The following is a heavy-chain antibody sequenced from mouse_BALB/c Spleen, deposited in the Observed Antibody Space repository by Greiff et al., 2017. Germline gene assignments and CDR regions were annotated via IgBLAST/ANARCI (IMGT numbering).Heavy chain of an antibody. D-gene: IGHD2-4*01. J-gene: IGHJ4*01. CDR1: GYTFTDYN. CDR3: ARVYDYDGGYAMDY. CDR2: IYPYNGGT. V-gene: IGHV1S29*02. Sequence: VQLQQSGPELVKPGASVKISCKASGYTFTDYNMHWVKQSHGKSLEWIGYIYPYNGGTGYNQKFKSKATLTVDNSSSTAYMELRSLTSEDSAVYYCARVYDYDGGYAMDYWGQGTSVTVSS.